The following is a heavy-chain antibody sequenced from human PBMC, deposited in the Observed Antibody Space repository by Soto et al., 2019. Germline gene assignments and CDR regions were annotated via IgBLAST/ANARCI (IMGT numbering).Heavy chain of an antibody. V-gene: IGHV1-46*01. J-gene: IGHJ6*02. Sequence: ASVKVSCKASGYTFTSYYMHWVRQAPGQGLEWMGIINPSGGSTSYAQKFQGRVTMTRDTSTSTVYMELSSLRSEDTAVYYCARGSRITGTTRYYYGMDVWGQGTTVTVSS. CDR3: ARGSRITGTTRYYYGMDV. D-gene: IGHD1-7*01. CDR1: GYTFTSYY. CDR2: INPSGGST.